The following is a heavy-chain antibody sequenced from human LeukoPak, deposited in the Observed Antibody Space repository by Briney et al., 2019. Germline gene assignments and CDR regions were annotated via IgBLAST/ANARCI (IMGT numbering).Heavy chain of an antibody. Sequence: SETLSLTCTVSGGSISTYYWSWIRQPPGKGLEWIGYIYYTGSTNYNPSLNSRVTISVDTSKNQFSLKLSSVTAADTAVYYCVRSSSSIFDYWGQGTLVTVSA. J-gene: IGHJ4*02. CDR3: VRSSSSIFDY. CDR2: IYYTGST. V-gene: IGHV4-59*01. CDR1: GGSISTYY. D-gene: IGHD6-6*01.